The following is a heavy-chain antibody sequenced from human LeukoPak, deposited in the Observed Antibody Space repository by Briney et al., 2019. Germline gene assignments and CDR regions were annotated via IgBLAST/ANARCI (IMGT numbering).Heavy chain of an antibody. V-gene: IGHV3-23*01. Sequence: GGSLRLSCAASGFTFSSYAMSWVRQAPGKGLEWVSAISGSGGSTYYADPVKGRFTISRDNSKNTLYLQMNSLRAEDTAVYYCAKVSYYYGSGSYLWGQGTLVTVSS. CDR2: ISGSGGST. J-gene: IGHJ4*02. CDR1: GFTFSSYA. D-gene: IGHD3-10*01. CDR3: AKVSYYYGSGSYL.